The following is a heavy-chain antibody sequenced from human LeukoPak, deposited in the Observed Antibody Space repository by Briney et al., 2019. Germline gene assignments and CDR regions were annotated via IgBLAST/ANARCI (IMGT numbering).Heavy chain of an antibody. J-gene: IGHJ1*01. D-gene: IGHD4-17*01. CDR2: IYSSGTT. CDR1: GGSISSHY. CDR3: ARASFGDYSAEYFHH. Sequence: SETLSLTCTVSGGSISSHYWSWLRQPPGRGLEWIGYIYSSGTTNYNPSLTSRGTISVDTSKNQFSLKLNSVTAADTAVYYCARASFGDYSAEYFHHWGQGTLVTVST. V-gene: IGHV4-59*11.